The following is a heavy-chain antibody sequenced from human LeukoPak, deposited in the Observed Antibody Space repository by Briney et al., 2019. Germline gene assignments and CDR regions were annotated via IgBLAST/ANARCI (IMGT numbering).Heavy chain of an antibody. D-gene: IGHD4-17*01. V-gene: IGHV3-30-3*01. CDR2: ISYDGSNK. CDR3: ARDSKIYGFDY. CDR1: GFTFSSYA. Sequence: GGSLRLSCAASGFTFSSYAMHWVRQAPGKGLERVAVISYDGSNKYYADPVKGGFTISRDNSKNTLYLQMNSLRAEDTAVYYCARDSKIYGFDYWGQGTLVTVSS. J-gene: IGHJ4*02.